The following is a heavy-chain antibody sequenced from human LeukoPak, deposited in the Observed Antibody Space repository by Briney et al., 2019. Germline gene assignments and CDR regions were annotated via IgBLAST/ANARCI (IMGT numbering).Heavy chain of an antibody. CDR1: GYTFSDYY. CDR2: INPNSGGT. CDR3: ARDGAYGDYLDY. J-gene: IGHJ4*02. D-gene: IGHD4-17*01. Sequence: GASVKVSCKASGYTFSDYYIHWVRQAPGQGLEWMGRINPNSGGTNYAQKFQGRVTMTRDTSISTAYMELSRLRSDDTAVYYCARDGAYGDYLDYWGQGTLVTVSS. V-gene: IGHV1-2*06.